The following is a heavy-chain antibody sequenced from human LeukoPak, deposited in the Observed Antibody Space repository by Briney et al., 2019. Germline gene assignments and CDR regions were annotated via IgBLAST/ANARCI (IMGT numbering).Heavy chain of an antibody. J-gene: IGHJ6*02. V-gene: IGHV3-72*01. CDR2: TRNKANSYIT. D-gene: IGHD1-7*01. CDR1: GFTLSDYY. Sequence: GGSLRLSCATSGFTLSDYYMNWVRQAPGKGLEWVGRTRNKANSYITDYAASVKGRFTISRDDSKSTLYLQMNSLKIEDTAVYYCTTDEDWNYARKDVWGQGATVIVSS. CDR3: TTDEDWNYARKDV.